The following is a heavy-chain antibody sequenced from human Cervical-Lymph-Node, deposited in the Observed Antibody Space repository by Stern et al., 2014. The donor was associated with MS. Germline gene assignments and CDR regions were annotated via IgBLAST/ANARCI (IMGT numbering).Heavy chain of an antibody. CDR3: ARDLADYRYYFDS. J-gene: IGHJ4*02. CDR1: GYTFTDYY. CDR2: IIPATGST. Sequence: VQLVESGTDVKKPGASAKVSCEASGYTFTDYYINWVRQAPGQGLEWMGWIIPATGSTTYAQNFEGRVTMTRDTSITTAYMELSRLSSDDTAVYYCARDLADYRYYFDSWGPGTLVTVSS. D-gene: IGHD4-11*01. V-gene: IGHV1-2*02.